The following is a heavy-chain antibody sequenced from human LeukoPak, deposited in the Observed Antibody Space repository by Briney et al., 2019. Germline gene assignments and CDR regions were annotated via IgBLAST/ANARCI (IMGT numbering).Heavy chain of an antibody. V-gene: IGHV3-66*01. Sequence: GGSLRLSCAASGFTVSSNYMSWVRQAPGKGLEWVSVIYSGGSTYYADSVKGRFTISRDNSKNTLYLQMNSLRAEDTAVYYCARGSFRYSGSPSWFDPWGQGTLVTVSS. J-gene: IGHJ5*02. D-gene: IGHD1-26*01. CDR1: GFTVSSNY. CDR2: IYSGGST. CDR3: ARGSFRYSGSPSWFDP.